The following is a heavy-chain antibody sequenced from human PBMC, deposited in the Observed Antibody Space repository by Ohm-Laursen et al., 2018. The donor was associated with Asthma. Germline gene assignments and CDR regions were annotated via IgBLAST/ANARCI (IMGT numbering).Heavy chain of an antibody. Sequence: LSLTCAASGFTFSSYGMHWVRQAPGKGLEWVAVIWYDGSNKYYADSVKGRFTISRDNSKNTLYLQMNSLRAEDTAVYYCARGYGTNSRYYYYYGMDVWGQGTTVTVSS. CDR1: GFTFSSYG. J-gene: IGHJ6*02. CDR2: IWYDGSNK. D-gene: IGHD4/OR15-4a*01. V-gene: IGHV3-33*01. CDR3: ARGYGTNSRYYYYYGMDV.